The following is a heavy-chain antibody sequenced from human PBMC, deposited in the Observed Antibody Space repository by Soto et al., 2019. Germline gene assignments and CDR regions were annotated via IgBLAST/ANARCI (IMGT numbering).Heavy chain of an antibody. CDR2: THYSGRS. CDR3: ATYYYTSGDYSHLFDY. Sequence: QVQLQESGPGLVKPSQTLSLTCTVSGGSISSDVYYWGWIRQLPGKGLEWIGYTHYSGRSYYNPSLSSRVSVSLDTSKNQFSLRLTSVTAADTAVYFYATYYYTSGDYSHLFDYWGQGTLVTVSS. CDR1: GGSISSDVYY. J-gene: IGHJ4*02. V-gene: IGHV4-31*03. D-gene: IGHD3-10*01.